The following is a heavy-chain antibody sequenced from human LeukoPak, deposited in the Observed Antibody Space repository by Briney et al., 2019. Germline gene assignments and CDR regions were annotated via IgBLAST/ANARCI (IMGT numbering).Heavy chain of an antibody. CDR3: ARDFHPRSRRITIFGVDGIDP. CDR1: GYTFTGYY. Sequence: GASVKVSCKASGYTFTGYYMHWVRQAPGQGLEWMGWINPNSGGTNYAQKFQGRVTMTRDTSISTAYMELSRLRSDDTAVYYCARDFHPRSRRITIFGVDGIDPWGQGTLVTVSS. V-gene: IGHV1-2*02. CDR2: INPNSGGT. D-gene: IGHD3-3*01. J-gene: IGHJ5*02.